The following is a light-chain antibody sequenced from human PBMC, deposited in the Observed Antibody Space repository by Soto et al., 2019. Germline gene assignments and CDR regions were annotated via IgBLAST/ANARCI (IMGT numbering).Light chain of an antibody. J-gene: IGKJ5*01. CDR1: QGISSY. CDR2: AAS. Sequence: IQWTQSPSSLSASVGDRVTINCRASQGISSYLAWYQQKPGKAPKFLIYAASTLQSGVPSRFTGSGFGTDFTLTISSLQPEDSAIYYCQQADTFPITFGQGTRLEI. V-gene: IGKV1-9*01. CDR3: QQADTFPIT.